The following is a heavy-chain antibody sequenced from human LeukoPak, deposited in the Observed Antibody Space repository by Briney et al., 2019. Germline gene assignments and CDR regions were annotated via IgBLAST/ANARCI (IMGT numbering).Heavy chain of an antibody. V-gene: IGHV4-59*01. CDR1: GGSISPYY. D-gene: IGHD6-6*01. Sequence: SETLSLTCTVSGGSISPYYWSWIRQPPGQGPEWIGYIHYSGSTNYNPSLKSRVTISVDTSKNQFSLKLNSVTTADTAMYYCARGEQLVRYWGQGTLVTVSS. CDR3: ARGEQLVRY. CDR2: IHYSGST. J-gene: IGHJ4*02.